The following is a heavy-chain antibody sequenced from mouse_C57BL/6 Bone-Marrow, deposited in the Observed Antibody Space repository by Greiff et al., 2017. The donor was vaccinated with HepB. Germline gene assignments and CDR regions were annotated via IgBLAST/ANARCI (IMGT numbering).Heavy chain of an antibody. CDR1: GFTFSNYW. CDR3: TGHVRNYAMDY. D-gene: IGHD2-14*01. Sequence: EVQVVESGGGLVQPGGSMKLSCVASGFTFSNYWMNWVRQSPEKGLEWVAQIRLKSDNYATHYAESVKGRFTISRDDSKSSVYLQMNNLRAEDTGIYYCTGHVRNYAMDYWGQGTSVTVSS. J-gene: IGHJ4*01. V-gene: IGHV6-3*01. CDR2: IRLKSDNYAT.